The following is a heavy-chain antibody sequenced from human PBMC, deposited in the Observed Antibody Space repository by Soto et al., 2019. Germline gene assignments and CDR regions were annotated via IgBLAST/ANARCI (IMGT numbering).Heavy chain of an antibody. D-gene: IGHD5-18*01. CDR3: ARQDKDTAMVSFDY. Sequence: QVQLVQSGAEVKKPGSSVKVSCKASGGTFSSYAISWVRQAPGQGLEWMGGTITIFGTAHYAQKFQGRVTISADESMRPAYVGLSSLRSEDTAVCYCARQDKDTAMVSFDYWGQGTLVTVSS. V-gene: IGHV1-69*12. J-gene: IGHJ4*02. CDR2: TITIFGTA. CDR1: GGTFSSYA.